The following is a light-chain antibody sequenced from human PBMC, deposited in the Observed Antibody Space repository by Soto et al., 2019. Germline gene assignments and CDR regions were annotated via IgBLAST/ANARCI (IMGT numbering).Light chain of an antibody. CDR3: QQYGSSPYT. Sequence: EIVLTQSPGTLSLSPGERATLSCRASQSVSSSYLAWYQQKPGQAPRLLIYGASSRATGIPDRFRGSGSGTDFTLTISRLEAEDVAVYDCQQYGSSPYTFGQGTKLEIK. CDR2: GAS. V-gene: IGKV3-20*01. CDR1: QSVSSSY. J-gene: IGKJ2*01.